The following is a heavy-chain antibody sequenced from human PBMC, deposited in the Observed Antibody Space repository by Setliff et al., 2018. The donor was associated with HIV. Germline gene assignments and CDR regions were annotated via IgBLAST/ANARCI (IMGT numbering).Heavy chain of an antibody. CDR1: GYTFTDYF. D-gene: IGHD6-6*01. J-gene: IGHJ6*03. V-gene: IGHV1-2*02. Sequence: ASVKVSCKSSGYTFTDYFMHWVRQAPGQGLEWMGWISPDNANTRISQKFRGSVTMTRDRSINTAYMEFTGLTSDDTAVYYCARDPGRGSSLYYMDVWGKGTTVTVSS. CDR2: ISPDNANT. CDR3: ARDPGRGSSLYYMDV.